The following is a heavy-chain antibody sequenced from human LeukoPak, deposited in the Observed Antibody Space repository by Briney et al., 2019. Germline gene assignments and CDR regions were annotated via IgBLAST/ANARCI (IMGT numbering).Heavy chain of an antibody. CDR3: ARSQRLYYYYMDV. Sequence: PSETPSLTCTVSGGSISSSSYYWGWIRQPPGKGLEWIGTIYYSGSTYYNSSLKSRVTISIDTSKNQFSLRLSSMTAADTSVYYCARSQRLYYYYMDVWGKGTTVTISS. CDR2: IYYSGST. V-gene: IGHV4-39*01. CDR1: GGSISSSSYY. J-gene: IGHJ6*03.